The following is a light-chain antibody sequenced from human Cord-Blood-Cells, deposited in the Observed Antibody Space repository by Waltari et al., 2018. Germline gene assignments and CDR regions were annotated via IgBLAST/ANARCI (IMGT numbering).Light chain of an antibody. CDR2: AAS. J-gene: IGKJ1*01. V-gene: IGKV1-39*01. Sequence: DIQMTQSPSSLSASVGDRVTITCRASQSISSYLNWYQQKPGKAPKLLIYAASSLQSGVPSRFSGSGSVTDFTLTISSLQPEDFATYYCQQRYSTPTFGQGTKVEIK. CDR3: QQRYSTPT. CDR1: QSISSY.